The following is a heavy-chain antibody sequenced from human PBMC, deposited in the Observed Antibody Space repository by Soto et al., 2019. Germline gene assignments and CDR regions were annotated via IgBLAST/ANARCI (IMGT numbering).Heavy chain of an antibody. CDR1: GFTFSSYG. Sequence: GGSLRLSCAASGFTFSSYGMHWVRQAPGKGLEWVSLISWDGGSTYYADSVKGRFTISRDNSKNSLYLQMNSLRTEDTALYYSAKDNELRGYYYYYGMDVWGQGTTVTSP. CDR3: AKDNELRGYYYYYGMDV. J-gene: IGHJ6*02. V-gene: IGHV3-43*02. D-gene: IGHD1-26*01. CDR2: ISWDGGST.